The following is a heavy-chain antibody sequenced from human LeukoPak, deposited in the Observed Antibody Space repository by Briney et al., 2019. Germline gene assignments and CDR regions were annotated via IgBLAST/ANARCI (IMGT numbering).Heavy chain of an antibody. J-gene: IGHJ4*02. V-gene: IGHV3-15*01. Sequence: GGSLRLSCAASGFTFSNAWMSWVRQAPGKGLEWVGRIKSKTDGGTTDYAAPVKGRFTISRGDSKNTLYLQMNSLKTEDTAVYYCTTQTLLWFGEALDYWGQGTLVTVSS. CDR2: IKSKTDGGTT. CDR3: TTQTLLWFGEALDY. D-gene: IGHD3-10*01. CDR1: GFTFSNAW.